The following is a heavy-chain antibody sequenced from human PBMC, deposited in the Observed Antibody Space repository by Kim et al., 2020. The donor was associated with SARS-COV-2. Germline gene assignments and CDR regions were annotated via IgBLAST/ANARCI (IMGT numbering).Heavy chain of an antibody. V-gene: IGHV1-18*01. CDR1: GYTFTSYG. CDR3: ARDYYGSGSYYNWVDYFDY. CDR2: ISAYNGNT. D-gene: IGHD3-10*01. J-gene: IGHJ4*02. Sequence: ASVKVSCKASGYTFTSYGISWVRQAPGQGLEWMGWISAYNGNTNYAQKLQGRVTMTTDTSTSTAYMELRSLRSDDTAVYYCARDYYGSGSYYNWVDYFDYWGQGTLVTVSS.